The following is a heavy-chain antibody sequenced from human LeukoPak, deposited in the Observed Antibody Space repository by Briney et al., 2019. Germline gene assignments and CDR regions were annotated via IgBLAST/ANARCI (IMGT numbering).Heavy chain of an antibody. CDR2: INPSGGST. CDR1: GYTFTSYY. V-gene: IGHV1-46*03. J-gene: IGHJ3*02. D-gene: IGHD3-3*01. Sequence: ASVKLSCKASGYTFTSYYMHWVRQAPGQGLEWMGIINPSGGSTSYAQKFQGRVTMTRDTSTCTVYMELSSLRSEDTAVYYCARAKIFGVVIDAFDIWGQGTMVTVSS. CDR3: ARAKIFGVVIDAFDI.